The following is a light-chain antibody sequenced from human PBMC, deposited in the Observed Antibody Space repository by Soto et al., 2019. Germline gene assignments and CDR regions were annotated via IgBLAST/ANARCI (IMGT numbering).Light chain of an antibody. CDR1: QSVTGNY. Sequence: ELLLTQSPGTLSLSPGERATLSCGASQSVTGNYLAWYQQNPGQAPRLLIYGATSRATGIPDRFSGSGSGTDFTLTISGLEPEDFAVYYCQQYLSTPWTFGQGTKVDIK. V-gene: IGKV3-20*01. CDR2: GAT. J-gene: IGKJ1*01. CDR3: QQYLSTPWT.